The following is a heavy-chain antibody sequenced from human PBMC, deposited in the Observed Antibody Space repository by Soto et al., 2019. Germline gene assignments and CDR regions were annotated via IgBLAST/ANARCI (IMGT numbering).Heavy chain of an antibody. D-gene: IGHD6-19*01. J-gene: IGHJ4*02. CDR1: GGSISRSNYY. CDR2: VYHTGNT. CDR3: ARLGGIAVAGPIYY. Sequence: SETLSLTCSVSGGSISRSNYYWAWIRQPPGKGLEWIGSVYHTGNTYYSLSLRSRVAISLDTSKNQFSLRLDAVSAADTATYYCARLGGIAVAGPIYYWGQGTPVPVSS. V-gene: IGHV4-39*01.